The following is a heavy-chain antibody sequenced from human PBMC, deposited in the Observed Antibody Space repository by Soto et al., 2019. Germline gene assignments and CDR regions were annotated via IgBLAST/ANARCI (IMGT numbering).Heavy chain of an antibody. CDR3: ARDWYYYDSSGYDYAFDI. Sequence: QVQLQESGPGLVKPSQTLSLTCTVSGGSISSGDYYWSWIRQPPGKGLEWIGYIYYSGSIYYNPSLNSGVTISVDTAKNQFSLKLSSVTAADTAVYYCARDWYYYDSSGYDYAFDIWGQGTMVTVSS. CDR2: IYYSGSI. CDR1: GGSISSGDYY. J-gene: IGHJ3*02. V-gene: IGHV4-30-4*01. D-gene: IGHD3-22*01.